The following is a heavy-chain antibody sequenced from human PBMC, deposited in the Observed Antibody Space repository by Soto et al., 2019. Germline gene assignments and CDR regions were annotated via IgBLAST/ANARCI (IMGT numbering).Heavy chain of an antibody. CDR1: GGSFSGYY. CDR3: AREKSATLFHY. D-gene: IGHD2-15*01. V-gene: IGHV4-34*01. Sequence: SETLSLTCAVYGGSFSGYYWTWIRQPPGTGLEWIGEINHSGSTNYNPSLKSRVTISVDTSKNQFSLKLTSVTAADTAVFYCAREKSATLFHYSAQGPLV. CDR2: INHSGST. J-gene: IGHJ4*02.